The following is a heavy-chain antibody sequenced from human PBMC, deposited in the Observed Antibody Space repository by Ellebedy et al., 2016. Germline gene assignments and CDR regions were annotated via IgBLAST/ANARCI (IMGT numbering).Heavy chain of an antibody. J-gene: IGHJ3*02. CDR2: IKQDGREK. V-gene: IGHV3-7*04. Sequence: GGSLRLSXAASGLTFSSYWMSWVRQAPGKGLEWVANIKQDGREKYYVDSVKGRFTISRDNATNSLYLQMNSLRSEDTALYYCARDWAPEGYDAFDIWGQGTMVTVSS. CDR1: GLTFSSYW. CDR3: ARDWAPEGYDAFDI. D-gene: IGHD5-24*01.